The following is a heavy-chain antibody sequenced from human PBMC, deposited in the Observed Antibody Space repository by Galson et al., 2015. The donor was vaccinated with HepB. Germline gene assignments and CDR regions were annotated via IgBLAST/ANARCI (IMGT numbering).Heavy chain of an antibody. V-gene: IGHV7-4-1*02. CDR3: ARSPLRFLDWLPYYDYYYMDV. CDR1: GYTFTDYV. Sequence: SVKVSCKASGYTFTDYVVNWARQAPGQGLEWMGWMNTNTGKPTYAPGFAGRFVFPLDTSVTTAYLQVSSLETDDTAVYYCARSPLRFLDWLPYYDYYYMDVWGEGTTVTVSS. J-gene: IGHJ6*03. CDR2: MNTNTGKP. D-gene: IGHD3-3*01.